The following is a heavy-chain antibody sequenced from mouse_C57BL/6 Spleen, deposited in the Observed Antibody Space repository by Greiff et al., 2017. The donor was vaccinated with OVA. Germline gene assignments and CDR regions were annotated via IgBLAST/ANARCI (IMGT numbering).Heavy chain of an antibody. CDR1: GFTFSSYG. D-gene: IGHD1-1*01. CDR2: ISSGGSYT. V-gene: IGHV5-6*01. CDR3: ARHSSYEDY. Sequence: EVHLVESGGDLVKPGGSLKLSCAASGFTFSSYGMSWVRQTPDKRLEWVATISSGGSYTYYPDSVKGRFTISRDNAKNTLYLQMSSLKSEDTAMYYCARHSSYEDYWGQGTTLTVSS. J-gene: IGHJ2*01.